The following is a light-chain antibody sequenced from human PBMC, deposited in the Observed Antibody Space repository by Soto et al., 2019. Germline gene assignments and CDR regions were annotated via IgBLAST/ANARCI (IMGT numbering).Light chain of an antibody. CDR3: LQDYSYPWT. CDR2: AAS. Sequence: DIQMTQSPSSLSASVGDRVTITCRASQDISGWLAWFQQKPGKAPNLLIYAASILQSGVPSRFSGSASGTDFTLTISSLQPEDFATYYCLQDYSYPWTFGQGTKVDIK. J-gene: IGKJ1*01. V-gene: IGKV1-12*01. CDR1: QDISGW.